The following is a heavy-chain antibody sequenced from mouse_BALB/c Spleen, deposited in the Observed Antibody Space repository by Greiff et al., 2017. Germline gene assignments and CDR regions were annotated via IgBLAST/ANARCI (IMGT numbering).Heavy chain of an antibody. CDR3: ARMSGGFAY. CDR1: GYTFTDYA. V-gene: IGHV1S137*01. J-gene: IGHJ3*01. Sequence: QVQLKESGAELVRPGVSVKISCKGSGYTFTDYAMHWVKQSHAKSLEWIGVISTYYGDASYNQKFKGKATMTVDKSSSTAYMELARLTSEDSAIYYCARMSGGFAYWGQGTLVTVSA. CDR2: ISTYYGDA.